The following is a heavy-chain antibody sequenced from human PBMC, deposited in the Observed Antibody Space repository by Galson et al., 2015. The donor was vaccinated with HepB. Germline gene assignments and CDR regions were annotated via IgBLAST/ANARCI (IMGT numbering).Heavy chain of an antibody. CDR3: AKDFWVNHGGTYYGDGMDV. D-gene: IGHD3-10*01. CDR2: ISDDGYNK. J-gene: IGHJ6*02. Sequence: SLRLSCAASGFTFSSFGMHWVRQAPGKGLEWVTLISDDGYNKKYADSVKGRFTISRDNSKNTVYLQMDILRPEDTAAYYCAKDFWVNHGGTYYGDGMDVWGQGTTVTVSS. CDR1: GFTFSSFG. V-gene: IGHV3-30*18.